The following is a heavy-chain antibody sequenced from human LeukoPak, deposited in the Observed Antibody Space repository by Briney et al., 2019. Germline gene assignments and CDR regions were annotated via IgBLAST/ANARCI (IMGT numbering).Heavy chain of an antibody. D-gene: IGHD3-10*01. V-gene: IGHV1-8*03. CDR1: GYTFTSYD. Sequence: ASVKVSCKASGYTFTSYDINWVRQATGQGLEWMGWMNPNSGNTGYAQKFQGRVTINRNTSIPTAYIELSSLRSEDTAVYYCARAHTSANWFDPWGQGTLVTVSS. J-gene: IGHJ5*02. CDR3: ARAHTSANWFDP. CDR2: MNPNSGNT.